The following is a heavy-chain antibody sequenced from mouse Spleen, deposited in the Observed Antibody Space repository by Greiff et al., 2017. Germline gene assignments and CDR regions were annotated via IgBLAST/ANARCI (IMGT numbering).Heavy chain of an antibody. J-gene: IGHJ2*01. Sequence: VQLQQSGPELVKPGASVKISCKASGYSFTGYYMNWVKQSPEKSLEWIGEINPSTGGTTYNQKFKAKATLTVDKSSSTAYMQLKSLTSEDSAVYYCARGRVRYYFDYWGQGTTLTVSS. V-gene: IGHV1-42*01. CDR3: ARGRVRYYFDY. D-gene: IGHD1-1*01. CDR2: INPSTGGT. CDR1: GYSFTGYY.